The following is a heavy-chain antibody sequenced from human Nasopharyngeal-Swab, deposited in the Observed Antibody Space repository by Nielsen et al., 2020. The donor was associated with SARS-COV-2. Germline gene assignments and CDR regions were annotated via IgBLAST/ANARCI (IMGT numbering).Heavy chain of an antibody. J-gene: IGHJ4*02. Sequence: GESLKISCIASRFTFSSYAMSWVRQAPGKGLEWVSAISGSGGSTYYADSVKGRFTISRDNSKNTLYLQMNSLRAEDTAVYYCARGSSGDYWGQGTLVTVSS. CDR2: ISGSGGST. CDR1: RFTFSSYA. D-gene: IGHD6-6*01. CDR3: ARGSSGDY. V-gene: IGHV3-23*01.